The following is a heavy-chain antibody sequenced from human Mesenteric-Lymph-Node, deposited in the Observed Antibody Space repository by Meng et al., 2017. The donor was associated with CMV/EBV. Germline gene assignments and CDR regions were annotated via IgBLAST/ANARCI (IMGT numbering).Heavy chain of an antibody. CDR1: WFIVSNYY. J-gene: IGHJ2*01. Sequence: SWFIVSNYYMTWVRQAPGKGLEWVSVIDSGGGTYYADSVKGRFTIFTDNSKNTVNLQMNGLRAGDTAVYYCARVYCTTTNCYSRYFDLWGRGTLVTVSS. CDR2: IDSGGGT. V-gene: IGHV3-53*01. CDR3: ARVYCTTTNCYSRYFDL. D-gene: IGHD2-21*02.